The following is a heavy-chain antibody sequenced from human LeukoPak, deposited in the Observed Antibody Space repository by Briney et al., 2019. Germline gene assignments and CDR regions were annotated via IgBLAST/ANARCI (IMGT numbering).Heavy chain of an antibody. Sequence: GQSLRLSCDASGFSIHTYTMYWVRQAPGQGLEWVSGIRNSDGMTYYADSVGGRFTISTDNSKNTLYLQMNSLRAEDTALYYCAKGLERESRLDSWGQGTLVTVSS. D-gene: IGHD1-1*01. V-gene: IGHV3-23*01. J-gene: IGHJ4*02. CDR1: GFSIHTYT. CDR3: AKGLERESRLDS. CDR2: IRNSDGMT.